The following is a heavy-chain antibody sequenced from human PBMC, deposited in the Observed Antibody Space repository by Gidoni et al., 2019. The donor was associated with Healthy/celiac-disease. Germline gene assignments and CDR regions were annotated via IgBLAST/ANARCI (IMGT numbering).Heavy chain of an antibody. CDR2: INHSGST. CDR3: ARGGYYYGSGSYYPLDY. CDR1: GGSFSGYY. D-gene: IGHD3-10*01. J-gene: IGHJ4*02. V-gene: IGHV4-34*01. Sequence: QVQLQQWGAGLLKPSETLSLTCAVYGGSFSGYYWSWIRQPPGKGLEWIGEINHSGSTNYNPSLKSRVTISVDTSKNQFSLKLSSVTAADTAVYYCARGGYYYGSGSYYPLDYWGQGTLVTVSS.